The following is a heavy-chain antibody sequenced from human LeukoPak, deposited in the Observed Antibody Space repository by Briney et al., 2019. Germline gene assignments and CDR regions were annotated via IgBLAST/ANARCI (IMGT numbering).Heavy chain of an antibody. CDR1: GGSISSGGYY. D-gene: IGHD6-13*01. Sequence: SETLSLTCTVSGGSISSGGYYWSWIRQHPGKGLEWIGDIYYSGSTYYNPSLKSRVTISVDTSKNQFSLKLSSVTAADTAVYYCARDHLAAAGTAPDYYYYGMDVWGQGTTVTVSS. V-gene: IGHV4-31*03. CDR3: ARDHLAAAGTAPDYYYYGMDV. CDR2: IYYSGST. J-gene: IGHJ6*02.